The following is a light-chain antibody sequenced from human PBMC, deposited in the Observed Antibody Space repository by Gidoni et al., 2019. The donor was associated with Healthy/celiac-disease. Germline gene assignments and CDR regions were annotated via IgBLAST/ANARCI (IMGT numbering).Light chain of an antibody. J-gene: IGKJ1*01. V-gene: IGKV1-13*02. CDR2: HAS. Sequence: AIQLTQSPSSLSASIGDRVTITCRASQGINSAVAWYQQKPGKAPDLLIYHASTVESGVPSMFSGSGAGTDFTLTISSLQPEDFATYYCHHSNSYPQTFGQGTKVEIK. CDR1: QGINSA. CDR3: HHSNSYPQT.